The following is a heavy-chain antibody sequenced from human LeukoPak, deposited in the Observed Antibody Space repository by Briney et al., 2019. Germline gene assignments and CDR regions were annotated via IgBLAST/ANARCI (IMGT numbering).Heavy chain of an antibody. CDR3: TRDPDGDYDFDY. Sequence: ASVKVSCKAAGFTFTSYGISWVRQAPGQGLEWMGWIDAYNGKTNYAKNFQGRITVTRDTSTKMAYMELRSLRSDDTAVYYCTRDPDGDYDFDYWGQGTLVTVFS. V-gene: IGHV1-18*01. J-gene: IGHJ4*02. CDR2: IDAYNGKT. CDR1: GFTFTSYG. D-gene: IGHD4-17*01.